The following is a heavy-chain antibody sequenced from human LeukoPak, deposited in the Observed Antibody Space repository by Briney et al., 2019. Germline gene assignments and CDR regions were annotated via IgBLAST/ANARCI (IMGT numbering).Heavy chain of an antibody. CDR2: IYYSGST. J-gene: IGHJ4*02. V-gene: IGHV4-39*01. CDR3: ARQWDIVVVPGASIDY. Sequence: SETLSLTCTVSGGSIRSGSYYWGWIRQPPGKGLEWIGSIYYSGSTYYNPFLKSRVTISVDTSKKQFSLNLRSVTAADTAVYYCARQWDIVVVPGASIDYWGRGTLVTVSS. CDR1: GGSIRSGSYY. D-gene: IGHD2-2*01.